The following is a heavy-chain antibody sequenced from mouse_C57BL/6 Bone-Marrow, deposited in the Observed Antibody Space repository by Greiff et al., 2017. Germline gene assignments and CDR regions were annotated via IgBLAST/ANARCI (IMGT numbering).Heavy chain of an antibody. CDR2: IYPRDGST. V-gene: IGHV1-85*01. D-gene: IGHD1-1*01. CDR3: ARLEFDGSSGDWYFDV. J-gene: IGHJ1*03. CDR1: GYTFTSYD. Sequence: VMLQQSGPELVKPGASVKLSCKASGYTFTSYDINWVKQRPGQGLEWMGWIYPRDGSTKYNEKVKGKATLTVDTYTSTAYMELHSLPSEDSAVYFCARLEFDGSSGDWYFDVWGTGTTVTVSS.